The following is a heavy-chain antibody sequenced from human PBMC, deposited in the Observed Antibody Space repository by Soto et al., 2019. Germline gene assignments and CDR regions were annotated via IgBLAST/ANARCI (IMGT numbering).Heavy chain of an antibody. V-gene: IGHV4-59*13. CDR1: GGSISSYY. J-gene: IGHJ5*02. CDR2: IYDSGST. CDR3: ARAQPFEFHNWFDP. D-gene: IGHD3-10*01. Sequence: QVQLQESGPGLVKSSETLSLTCTVTGGSISSYYWSWIRRPPGKGLEWIGHIYDSGSTNYNPSLETQVTISLDTSTNHFALKFSSVTAADTAVYYCARAQPFEFHNWFDPWGQGTLVSVSA.